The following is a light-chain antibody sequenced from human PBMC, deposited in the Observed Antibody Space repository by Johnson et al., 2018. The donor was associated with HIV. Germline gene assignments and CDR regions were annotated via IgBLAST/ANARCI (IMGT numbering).Light chain of an antibody. CDR1: SSNIGNNY. CDR2: KND. J-gene: IGLJ1*01. CDR3: GTWDSSLSAFYV. Sequence: QSVLTQPPSVSAAPGQKVTISCSGSSSNIGNNYVSWYQQLPGTAPKLLIYKNDQRSSGVPDRFSGSKSGTSASLGITDLQTGDEADYYCGTWDSSLSAFYVFGTGTKVTVL. V-gene: IGLV1-51*02.